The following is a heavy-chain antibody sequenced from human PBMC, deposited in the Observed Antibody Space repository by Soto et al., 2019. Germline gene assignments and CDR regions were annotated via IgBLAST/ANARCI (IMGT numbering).Heavy chain of an antibody. J-gene: IGHJ4*02. CDR1: GGSISTNSYF. CDR3: ARVGRLGGTPYYFDY. D-gene: IGHD1-26*01. CDR2: IYYSGST. V-gene: IGHV4-39*01. Sequence: SETLSLTCTVSGGSISTNSYFWGWISQPPGKGLEWIGSIYYSGSTYYSPSLKSRVTISVDTSKNQFSLKLSAVTAADTAVYHCARVGRLGGTPYYFDYWGQGTLVTVSS.